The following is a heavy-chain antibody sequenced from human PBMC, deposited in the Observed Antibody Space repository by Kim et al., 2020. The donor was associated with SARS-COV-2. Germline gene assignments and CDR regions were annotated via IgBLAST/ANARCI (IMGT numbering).Heavy chain of an antibody. Sequence: ADSVKGRFTISRDNAKNTLYLQMNRLRAEDAAVYYCAISTTHFYYYYMDVWGKGTTVTVSS. CDR3: AISTTHFYYYYMDV. J-gene: IGHJ6*03. D-gene: IGHD1-1*01. V-gene: IGHV3-74*01.